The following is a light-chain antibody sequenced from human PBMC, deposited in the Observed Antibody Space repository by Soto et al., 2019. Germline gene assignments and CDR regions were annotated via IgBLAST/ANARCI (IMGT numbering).Light chain of an antibody. CDR2: AVN. CDR3: SSYRRSATLEV. V-gene: IGLV2-14*01. CDR1: SEDIGAYDY. Sequence: QSVLTQPASVSASPGQSIFISCTGTSEDIGAYDYVSWYQQHPGKAPKLILYAVNDRPSGVSSRFSGSKSGNTASLTISGVQPDDEFDYYCSSYRRSATLEVFGTGTKFTVL. J-gene: IGLJ1*01.